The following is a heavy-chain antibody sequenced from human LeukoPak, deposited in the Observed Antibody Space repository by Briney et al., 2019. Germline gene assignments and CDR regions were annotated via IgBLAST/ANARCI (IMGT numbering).Heavy chain of an antibody. V-gene: IGHV4-4*07. CDR3: ARSRSYGYRFDY. J-gene: IGHJ4*02. CDR1: GGSISSYY. D-gene: IGHD1-26*01. CDR2: IYTSGST. Sequence: SETLSLTCIVSGGSISSYYWSWIRQPAGKGLEWIGRIYTSGSTDYNPSLKSRVTMSVDTSKNQFSLKLSPVTAADTAVYYCARSRSYGYRFDYWGQGTLVTVSS.